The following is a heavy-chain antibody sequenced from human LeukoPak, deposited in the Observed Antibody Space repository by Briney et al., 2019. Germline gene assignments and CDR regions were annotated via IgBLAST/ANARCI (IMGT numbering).Heavy chain of an antibody. CDR1: GYSFTSYW. CDR2: IIPILGIA. D-gene: IGHD3-22*01. J-gene: IGHJ1*01. Sequence: KICCKGSGYSFTSYWIGWVRQAPGQGLEWMGRIIPILGIANYAQKFQGRVTITADKSTSTAYMELSSLRSEDTAVYYCARGYYYDSSGYLQHWGQGTLVTVSS. V-gene: IGHV1-69*04. CDR3: ARGYYYDSSGYLQH.